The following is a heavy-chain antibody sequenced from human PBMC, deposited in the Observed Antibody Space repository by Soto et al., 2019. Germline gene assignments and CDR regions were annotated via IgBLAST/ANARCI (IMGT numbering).Heavy chain of an antibody. Sequence: SETLSLTCTVSGGSISSYYWSWIRQPPGTGLEWIGYIYYSGSTNYNPSLKSRVTISVDTSKNQFSLKLSSVTAADTAVYYCASTQMYYYDSSGYYQYYFDYWGQGTLVTGSS. CDR3: ASTQMYYYDSSGYYQYYFDY. D-gene: IGHD3-22*01. J-gene: IGHJ4*02. CDR1: GGSISSYY. V-gene: IGHV4-59*01. CDR2: IYYSGST.